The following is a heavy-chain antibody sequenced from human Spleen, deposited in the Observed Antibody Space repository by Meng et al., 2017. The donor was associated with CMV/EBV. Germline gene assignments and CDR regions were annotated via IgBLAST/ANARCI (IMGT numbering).Heavy chain of an antibody. CDR2: IKQDGSEK. J-gene: IGHJ6*02. V-gene: IGHV3-7*01. CDR3: ARGPAYNWNYREADV. Sequence: GESLKISCAASGFTFSSYWMSWVRQAPGKGLEWVANIKQDGSEKYYVDSVKGRFTISRDNAKNSLYLQMNSLRAEDTAVYYCARGPAYNWNYREADVWGQGTTVTVSS. D-gene: IGHD1-7*01. CDR1: GFTFSSYW.